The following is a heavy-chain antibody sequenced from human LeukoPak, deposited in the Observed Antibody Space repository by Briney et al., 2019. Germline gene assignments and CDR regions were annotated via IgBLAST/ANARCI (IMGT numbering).Heavy chain of an antibody. J-gene: IGHJ4*02. V-gene: IGHV1-46*01. D-gene: IGHD1-26*01. Sequence: ASVKVSCKASGYTFTSYYMHWVRQAPGQGLEWMGIINPSGGSTSYAQKFQGRVTMTRDTSTSTVYMELSSLRSGDTAVYYCARAALSGSYARVYYFDYWGQGTLVTVSS. CDR1: GYTFTSYY. CDR3: ARAALSGSYARVYYFDY. CDR2: INPSGGST.